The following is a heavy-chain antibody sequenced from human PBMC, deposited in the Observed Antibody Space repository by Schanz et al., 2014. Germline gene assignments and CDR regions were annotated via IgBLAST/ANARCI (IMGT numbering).Heavy chain of an antibody. D-gene: IGHD3-22*01. Sequence: EVHLGESGGGLVQPGGSLRLYCAASGFTFSSYAMNWVRQAPGKGLEWVSALSDTGRGTYYADSVKGRFTISRDNSKNMLYLQMNSLRTEDTAVYFCAKSYDTSGYSGFDYWGQGTLVTVSS. J-gene: IGHJ4*02. V-gene: IGHV3-23*04. CDR3: AKSYDTSGYSGFDY. CDR1: GFTFSSYA. CDR2: LSDTGRGT.